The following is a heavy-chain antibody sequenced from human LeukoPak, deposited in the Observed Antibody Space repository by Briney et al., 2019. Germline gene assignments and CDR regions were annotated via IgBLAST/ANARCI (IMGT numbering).Heavy chain of an antibody. Sequence: PSETLSLTFTVSGCSIISYYWSWIRQPPGKALDWIGYIYYSGSTTYNPSLKSRVTISVDTSKNQFSLKLSSVTAADTALYYCARTDVSMWGKVYFDYWGQGTLVTVSS. V-gene: IGHV4-59*01. CDR1: GCSIISYY. D-gene: IGHD1-26*01. J-gene: IGHJ4*02. CDR3: ARTDVSMWGKVYFDY. CDR2: IYYSGST.